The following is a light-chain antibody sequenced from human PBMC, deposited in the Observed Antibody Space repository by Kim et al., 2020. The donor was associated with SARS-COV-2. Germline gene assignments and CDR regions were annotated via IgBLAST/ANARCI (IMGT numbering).Light chain of an antibody. CDR2: GKN. J-gene: IGLJ2*01. V-gene: IGLV3-19*01. CDR3: NPRDSNDNVV. Sequence: SSELTQDPAVSVALGQTVRITCQGDSLRSYYATWYQQKPGQAPILVIYGKNNRPSGNPDRFSGSSLRNTASLTIPGTQAGDEADYSCNPRDSNDNVVF. CDR1: SLRSYY.